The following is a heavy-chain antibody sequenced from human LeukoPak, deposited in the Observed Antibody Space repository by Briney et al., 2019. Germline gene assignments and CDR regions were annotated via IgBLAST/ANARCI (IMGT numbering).Heavy chain of an antibody. J-gene: IGHJ5*02. Sequence: GGSLRLSCAASGFTFSGSAMHWVRQASGKGLEWVGRIRSKANSYATAYAASVKGRFTISRDKSKNTLYLQMNSLRAEDTAVYYCAKDLPDSRESLTGHWFDPWGQGTLVTVSS. CDR1: GFTFSGSA. CDR3: AKDLPDSRESLTGHWFDP. CDR2: IRSKANSYAT. V-gene: IGHV3-73*01. D-gene: IGHD3-10*01.